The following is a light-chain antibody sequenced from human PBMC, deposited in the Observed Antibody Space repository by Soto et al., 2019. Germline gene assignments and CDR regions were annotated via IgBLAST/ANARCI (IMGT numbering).Light chain of an antibody. Sequence: EIVMTQSPATLSVSPGERATLSCRASQSVSINLAWYQQKLGQPPRLLIYGASTRATGIPGRFSGSGSGTEFTLTISRLEPEDFAVYYCQQYGGSTYTFGQGTKVDIK. CDR3: QQYGGSTYT. J-gene: IGKJ2*01. V-gene: IGKV3-15*01. CDR2: GAS. CDR1: QSVSIN.